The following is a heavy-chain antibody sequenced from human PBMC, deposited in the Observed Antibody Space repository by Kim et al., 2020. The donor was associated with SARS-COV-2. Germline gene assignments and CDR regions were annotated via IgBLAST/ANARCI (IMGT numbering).Heavy chain of an antibody. Sequence: YADSVKGRQTGSRDNAKNALYLQMNSLREGDTGVYFCAREFDWVLELWGQGTLVTVSS. D-gene: IGHD3-9*01. CDR3: AREFDWVLEL. J-gene: IGHJ5*02. V-gene: IGHV3-11*06.